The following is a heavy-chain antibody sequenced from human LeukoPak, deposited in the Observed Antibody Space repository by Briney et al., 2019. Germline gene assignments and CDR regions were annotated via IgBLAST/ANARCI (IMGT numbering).Heavy chain of an antibody. Sequence: PGGSLRLSCAASGLNFAHAWMSWVRQTPGMGLEWVGRIKSKSDGETTAYAAPVKGRFTISRDDSKNIMYLQMSSLKTEDTAVYYCTTEPIDYYDTSGYFDYWGQGTLVTVSS. CDR3: TTEPIDYYDTSGYFDY. J-gene: IGHJ4*02. CDR2: IKSKSDGETT. V-gene: IGHV3-15*01. D-gene: IGHD3-22*01. CDR1: GLNFAHAW.